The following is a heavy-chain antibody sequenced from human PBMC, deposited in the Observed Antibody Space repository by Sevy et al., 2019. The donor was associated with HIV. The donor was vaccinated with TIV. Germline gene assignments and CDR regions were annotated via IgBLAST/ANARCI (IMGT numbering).Heavy chain of an antibody. J-gene: IGHJ4*02. CDR2: MSYDGSNK. CDR3: AKVRNSALNAGYFDS. D-gene: IGHD4-4*01. CDR1: GFTFNNYG. Sequence: GSLRLSCAASGFTFNNYGVHWVRQAPGKGLEWVAVMSYDGSNKYYADSVKGRFTISRDNSKNTLYLQMNSLRAEDTAVYYCAKVRNSALNAGYFDSWGQGALVTVSS. V-gene: IGHV3-30*18.